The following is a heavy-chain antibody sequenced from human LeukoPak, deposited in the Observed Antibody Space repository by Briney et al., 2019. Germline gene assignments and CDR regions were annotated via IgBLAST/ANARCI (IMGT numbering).Heavy chain of an antibody. CDR3: ARVVLGRGAYYYDSSGYYFFDY. CDR2: INSDGSST. J-gene: IGHJ4*02. CDR1: GFTFSSYW. V-gene: IGHV3-74*01. D-gene: IGHD3-22*01. Sequence: PGGSLRLSCAASGFTFSSYWMHWVRQAPGKGLVWVSRINSDGSSTSYADSVKGRFTISRDNAKNTLYLQMNSLRAEDTAVYYCARVVLGRGAYYYDSSGYYFFDYWGQGTLVTVSS.